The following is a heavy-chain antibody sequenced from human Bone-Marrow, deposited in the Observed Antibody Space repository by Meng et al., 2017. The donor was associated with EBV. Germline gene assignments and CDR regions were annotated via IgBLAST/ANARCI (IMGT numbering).Heavy chain of an antibody. J-gene: IGHJ4*02. CDR2: INAGNGNT. D-gene: IGHD2-15*01. CDR1: GYTFTSYA. CDR3: ARDGCSGGSCYHKFDY. Sequence: QVQLVTSGAEVTKPGASVKVSCKASGYTFTSYAMHWVRQAPGQRLEWMGWINAGNGNTKYSQKFQGRVTITRDTSASTAYMELSSLRSEDTAVYYCARDGCSGGSCYHKFDYWGQGTLVTVSS. V-gene: IGHV1-3*01.